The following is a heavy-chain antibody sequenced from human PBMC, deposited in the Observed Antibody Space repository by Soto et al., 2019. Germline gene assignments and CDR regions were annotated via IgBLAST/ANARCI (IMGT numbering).Heavy chain of an antibody. D-gene: IGHD2-2*02. V-gene: IGHV3-53*01. CDR1: GFTVSSNY. Sequence: PGGSLRLSCAASGFTVSSNYMSWVRQAPGKGLEWVSVFYSGSSTYYADSVKGRFTISRDNSKNMVYLQMNSLRAEDTAVYYCARELILLTAISPVGNWNYSYYGMDVWGQGTTVTVSS. CDR2: FYSGSST. CDR3: ARELILLTAISPVGNWNYSYYGMDV. J-gene: IGHJ6*02.